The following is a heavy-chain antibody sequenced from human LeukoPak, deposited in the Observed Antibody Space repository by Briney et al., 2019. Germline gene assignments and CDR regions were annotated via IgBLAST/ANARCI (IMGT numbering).Heavy chain of an antibody. Sequence: GGSLRLSCAASGFTFSSYAMSWVRQAPGKGLEWVSAISGSGGSTYYADSVKGRFTISRDNSKNTLYLQMNSLRAEDTAVYYCARDSSGWGYWYFDLWGRGTLVTVSS. CDR1: GFTFSSYA. D-gene: IGHD6-19*01. CDR2: ISGSGGST. V-gene: IGHV3-23*01. J-gene: IGHJ2*01. CDR3: ARDSSGWGYWYFDL.